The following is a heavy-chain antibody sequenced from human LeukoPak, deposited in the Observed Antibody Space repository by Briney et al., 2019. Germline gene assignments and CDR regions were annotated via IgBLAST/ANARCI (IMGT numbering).Heavy chain of an antibody. CDR1: GFTFSSYA. CDR3: ARDIVVVNY. Sequence: GASLRLSCAASGFTFSSYAMSWVRQAPGKGLEWVSAISGSGGSTYYADSVKGRFTISRDNSKNTLHLQMNSLRAEDTAVYYCARDIVVVNYWGQGTLVTVSS. CDR2: ISGSGGST. D-gene: IGHD2-2*01. V-gene: IGHV3-23*01. J-gene: IGHJ4*02.